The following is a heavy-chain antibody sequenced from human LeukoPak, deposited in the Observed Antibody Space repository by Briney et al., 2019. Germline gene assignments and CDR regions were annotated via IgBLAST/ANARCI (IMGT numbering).Heavy chain of an antibody. D-gene: IGHD3-10*01. CDR3: ARGRSITILRGVAISDGFDI. CDR2: INWNSSSK. Sequence: GGSLRLSCAASGFIFDDYGMNWVRQVPGKGLEWVSGINWNSSSKGYADSVKGRFTISRDNAKNSLYLHMNSLRPDDTAVYYCARGRSITILRGVAISDGFDIWGQGTKVTVS. CDR1: GFIFDDYG. V-gene: IGHV3-20*04. J-gene: IGHJ3*02.